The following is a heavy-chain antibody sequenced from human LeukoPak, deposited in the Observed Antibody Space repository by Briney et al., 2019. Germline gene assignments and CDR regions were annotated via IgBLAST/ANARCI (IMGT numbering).Heavy chain of an antibody. CDR3: SRGLDSRKLGY. V-gene: IGHV4-31*03. D-gene: IGHD3-22*01. CDR1: GASFSSGDQY. Sequence: SETLSLTCTVSGASFSSGDQYWNWIRQSPGKGLEWIGSIHPSGRLYNNPFLESRVTISIDTSKNQFSLNLNSVTAADTAVYFCSRGLDSRKLGYWGQGTLVTVSS. CDR2: IHPSGRL. J-gene: IGHJ4*02.